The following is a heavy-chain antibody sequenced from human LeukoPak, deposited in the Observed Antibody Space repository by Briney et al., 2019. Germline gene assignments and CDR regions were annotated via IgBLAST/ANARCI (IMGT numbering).Heavy chain of an antibody. CDR3: VREVVGAIYFDY. CDR2: VSGSGVST. J-gene: IGHJ4*02. CDR1: GFTFSNYA. V-gene: IGHV3-23*01. Sequence: GGSLRLSCAASGFTFSNYAMSWVRQAPGKGLEWVSGVSGSGVSTYYADSVKGRFTISRDNSKNTLYLQTNSLRVEDTAVYYCVREVVGAIYFDYWGQGALVTVSS. D-gene: IGHD1-26*01.